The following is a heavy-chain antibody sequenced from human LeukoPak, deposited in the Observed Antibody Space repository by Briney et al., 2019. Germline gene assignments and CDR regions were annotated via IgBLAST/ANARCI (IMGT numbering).Heavy chain of an antibody. CDR2: INPSGGST. J-gene: IGHJ4*02. Sequence: GASVKVSCKASGYTFTSYYMHWVRQAPGQGLEWMGIINPSGGSTSYAQKFQGRVTMTRDTSTSTVYMELSSLRSEGTAVYYCAKDRSSGSYGTGEFDYWGQGTLVTVSS. CDR3: AKDRSSGSYGTGEFDY. CDR1: GYTFTSYY. V-gene: IGHV1-46*01. D-gene: IGHD1-26*01.